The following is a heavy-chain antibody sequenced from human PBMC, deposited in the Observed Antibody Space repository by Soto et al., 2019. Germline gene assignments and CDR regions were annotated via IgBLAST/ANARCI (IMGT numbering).Heavy chain of an antibody. CDR2: INAGNGNT. CDR1: GYTFTSYA. D-gene: IGHD3-10*01. V-gene: IGHV1-3*01. CDR3: ARDPYYGSGSYYQNWFDP. J-gene: IGHJ5*02. Sequence: GASVKVSCKASGYTFTSYAMHWVRQAPGQRLEWMGWINAGNGNTKYSQKFQGRVTITRDTSASTAYMELSSLRSEDTAVYYCARDPYYGSGSYYQNWFDPWGQGTRVTVSS.